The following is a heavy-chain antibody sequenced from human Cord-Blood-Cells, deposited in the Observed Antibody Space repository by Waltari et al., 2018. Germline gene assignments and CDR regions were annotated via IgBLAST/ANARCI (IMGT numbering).Heavy chain of an antibody. CDR2: IRAYNGNT. Sequence: QVQLVQSGAEVKKPGASVKVSCKASGYTFTSYGISWVRQAPGHGLGWMGWIRAYNGNTNYAQKLQGRVTMTTDTSTIAAYMELRSLRSDDTAVYYCARDEPNWNYNAFDIWGQGTMVTVS. V-gene: IGHV1-18*01. J-gene: IGHJ3*02. CDR3: ARDEPNWNYNAFDI. CDR1: GYTFTSYG. D-gene: IGHD1-7*01.